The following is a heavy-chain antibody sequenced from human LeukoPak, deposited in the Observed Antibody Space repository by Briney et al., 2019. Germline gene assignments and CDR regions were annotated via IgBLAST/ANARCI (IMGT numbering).Heavy chain of an antibody. J-gene: IGHJ4*02. V-gene: IGHV3-53*01. D-gene: IGHD3-16*02. CDR1: GFTFSSYA. Sequence: PGGSLRLSCATSGFTFSSYAMHWVRQAPGKGLEWVLVIYTGGATFYADSVKGRFTISRDNSKNTLYLQLNSLRAEDTAVYYCARDYDNIWGSYPYWGQGTLVTVSS. CDR2: IYTGGAT. CDR3: ARDYDNIWGSYPY.